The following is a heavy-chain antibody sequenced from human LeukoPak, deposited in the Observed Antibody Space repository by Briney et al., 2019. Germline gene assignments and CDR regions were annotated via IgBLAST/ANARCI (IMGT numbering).Heavy chain of an antibody. D-gene: IGHD6-19*01. V-gene: IGHV3-21*01. Sequence: SGGSLRLSCAASGFTFSSYSMNWVRQAPGKGLEWVSSISSSSSYIYYADSVKGRFTISRDNAKNSLYLQMNSLRAEDTAVYYCARGDRIAVAGTVPHYWGQGTLVTVSS. CDR1: GFTFSSYS. CDR2: ISSSSSYI. J-gene: IGHJ4*02. CDR3: ARGDRIAVAGTVPHY.